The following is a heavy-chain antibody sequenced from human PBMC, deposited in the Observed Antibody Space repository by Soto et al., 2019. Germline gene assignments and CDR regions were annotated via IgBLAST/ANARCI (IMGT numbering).Heavy chain of an antibody. V-gene: IGHV3-9*01. D-gene: IGHD3-3*01. CDR1: GFTFDDYA. CDR3: ARDMTDYDFWSGYPRIYYDMDV. J-gene: IGHJ6*03. Sequence: EVQLVESGGGLVQPGRSLRLSCAASGFTFDDYAMHWVRQAPGPGLEWVSGISWNSGSIGYADSVKGRFTISRDNAKNSKYLHMKSLRAEDTALYYCARDMTDYDFWSGYPRIYYDMDVWGKGTTVTVSS. CDR2: ISWNSGSI.